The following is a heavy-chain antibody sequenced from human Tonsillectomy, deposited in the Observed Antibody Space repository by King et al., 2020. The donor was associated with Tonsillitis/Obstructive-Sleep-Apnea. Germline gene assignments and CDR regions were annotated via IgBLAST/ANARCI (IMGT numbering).Heavy chain of an antibody. V-gene: IGHV3-30*04. D-gene: IGHD4-17*01. CDR1: GFTFRSYA. J-gene: IGHJ6*02. CDR3: ARDLSPYGDYPFTRHYHGMDV. Sequence: VQLVESGGGVVQPGRSLRLPCAASGFTFRSYAMHWVRQAPGKGLQWVAVISYDGSHKYYEDSVKGRFTISRDNSKNTLYLQMNSLRAEDTAMYYCARDLSPYGDYPFTRHYHGMDVWGQGTTVTVSS. CDR2: ISYDGSHK.